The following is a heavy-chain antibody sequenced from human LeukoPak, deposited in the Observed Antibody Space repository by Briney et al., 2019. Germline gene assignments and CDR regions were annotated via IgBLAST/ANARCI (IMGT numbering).Heavy chain of an antibody. D-gene: IGHD3-22*01. Sequence: GESLKISCKGSGYSFTSYWIGWVRQMPGKGLEWMGIIYPGDSDTRYSPSFQGQVTISADKSISTAYLQWSSLKAPDTAMYYCARLSYDSSGYALLGFDYWGQGTLVTVSS. V-gene: IGHV5-51*01. J-gene: IGHJ4*02. CDR1: GYSFTSYW. CDR2: IYPGDSDT. CDR3: ARLSYDSSGYALLGFDY.